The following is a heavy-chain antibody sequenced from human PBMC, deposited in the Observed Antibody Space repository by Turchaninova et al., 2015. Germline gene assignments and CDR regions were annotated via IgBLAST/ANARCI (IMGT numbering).Heavy chain of an antibody. CDR3: XXXDYYDSSGYXPRAXX. CDR1: GFTFSSYA. Sequence: EVQLVESGGGLVQPGGSLRLSCAASGFTFSSYAMSWVRQAPGKGLEWVSAMRGSGGLTSYADSVKGRFNISRDNSKNTXSLQMXXLRXXXTAGYYCXXXDYYDSSGYXPRAXXWGQGTLVTXSS. J-gene: IGHJ4*02. CDR2: MRGSGGLT. D-gene: IGHD3-22*01. V-gene: IGHV3-23*04.